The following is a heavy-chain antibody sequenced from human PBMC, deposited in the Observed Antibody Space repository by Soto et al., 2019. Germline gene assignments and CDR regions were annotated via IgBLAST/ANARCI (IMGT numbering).Heavy chain of an antibody. Sequence: LGESLKISCKGSGYSFTSYWIGWVRQMPGKGLEWMGIIYPGDSDTRYSPSFQGQVTISADKSISTAYLQWSSLKASDTAMYYCARPHYYCSGGSCYRDYFDYWGQRTLVTAPQ. D-gene: IGHD2-15*01. CDR2: IYPGDSDT. V-gene: IGHV5-51*01. CDR3: ARPHYYCSGGSCYRDYFDY. J-gene: IGHJ4*02. CDR1: GYSFTSYW.